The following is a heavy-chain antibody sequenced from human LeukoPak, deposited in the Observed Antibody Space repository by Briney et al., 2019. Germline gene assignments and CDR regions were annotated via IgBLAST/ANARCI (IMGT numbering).Heavy chain of an antibody. V-gene: IGHV1-46*01. J-gene: IGHJ4*02. CDR1: GYTFTSYY. CDR2: INPSGGST. CDR3: ARDHCSGGSCYSESIDY. D-gene: IGHD2-15*01. Sequence: GASVKVSCKASGYTFTSYYMHWVRQAPGQGLEWMGIINPSGGSTSYAQKFQGRVTMTRDMSTSTVYMELSSLRSEDTAVYYCARDHCSGGSCYSESIDYWGQGTLVTVSS.